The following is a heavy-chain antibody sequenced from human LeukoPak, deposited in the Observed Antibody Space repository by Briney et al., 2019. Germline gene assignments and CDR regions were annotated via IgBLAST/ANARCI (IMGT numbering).Heavy chain of an antibody. CDR2: ISYDGGNK. CDR3: ARDHDGIASFDI. V-gene: IGHV3-30-3*01. J-gene: IGHJ3*02. D-gene: IGHD3-22*01. Sequence: GGSLRLSCAASGFTFSSYAMHWVRQAPGKGLEWVAVISYDGGNKYYADSVKGRFTISRDNSKNTLYLQMNSLRAGDTAVYYCARDHDGIASFDIWGQGTMVTVSS. CDR1: GFTFSSYA.